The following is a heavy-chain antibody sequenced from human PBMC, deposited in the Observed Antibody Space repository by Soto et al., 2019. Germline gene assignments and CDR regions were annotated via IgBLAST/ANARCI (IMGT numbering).Heavy chain of an antibody. V-gene: IGHV4-31*03. CDR1: GGSISSGGYY. D-gene: IGHD3-16*02. CDR3: ARVPRGNYRYPSYFDY. Sequence: PSETLSLTCTVSGGSISSGGYYWSWIRQHPGKGLEWIGYIYYSGSTYYNPSLKSRVTISVGTSKNQFSLKLSSVTAADTAVYYCARVPRGNYRYPSYFDYWGQGTLVSVSS. J-gene: IGHJ4*02. CDR2: IYYSGST.